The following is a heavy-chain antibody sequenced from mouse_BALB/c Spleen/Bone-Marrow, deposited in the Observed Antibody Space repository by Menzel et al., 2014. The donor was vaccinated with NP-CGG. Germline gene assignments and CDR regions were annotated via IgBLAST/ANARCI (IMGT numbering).Heavy chain of an antibody. Sequence: SGTVLARPGASVKMPCKASGYTFSSYWIEWVKQRPGHGLEWIGEILPGSGGTNYNEKFKSKATFTADTSSNTAYMQLNSLTCEDSAVYYCARSMDYWGQGTSVTVSS. CDR1: GYTFSSYW. CDR2: ILPGSGGT. J-gene: IGHJ4*01. CDR3: ARSMDY. V-gene: IGHV1-9*01.